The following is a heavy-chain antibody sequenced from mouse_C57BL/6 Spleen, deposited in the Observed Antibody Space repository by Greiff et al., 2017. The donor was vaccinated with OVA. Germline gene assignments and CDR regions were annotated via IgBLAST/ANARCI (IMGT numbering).Heavy chain of an antibody. Sequence: QVQLQQPGAELVKPGASVKMSCKASGYTFTSYWITWVKQRPGQGLEWIGDFYPGSGSTNYTEKFKSKATLTVDTSSSTAYMQLSSLTSEDAAVYYCARSLTGHLDYWGQGTTLTVSS. CDR3: ARSLTGHLDY. J-gene: IGHJ2*01. V-gene: IGHV1-55*01. D-gene: IGHD4-1*01. CDR1: GYTFTSYW. CDR2: FYPGSGST.